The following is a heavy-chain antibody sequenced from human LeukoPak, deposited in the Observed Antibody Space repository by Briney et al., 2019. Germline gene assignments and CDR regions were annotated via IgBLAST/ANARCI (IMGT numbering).Heavy chain of an antibody. CDR3: AKAGYSSSWFDY. CDR2: ISGSGGST. J-gene: IGHJ4*02. CDR1: GFTFSSYA. V-gene: IGHV3-23*01. D-gene: IGHD6-13*01. Sequence: GGSLRLSCAASGFTFSSYAMTWVRQAPGKGLEWVSAISGSGGSTYYADSVKGRFTISRDNSKNTLYLQMNSLRAEDTAVYYCAKAGYSSSWFDYWGQGTLVTVSS.